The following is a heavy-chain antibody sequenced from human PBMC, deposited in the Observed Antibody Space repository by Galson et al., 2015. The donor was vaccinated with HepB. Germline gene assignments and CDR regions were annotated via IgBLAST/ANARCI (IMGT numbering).Heavy chain of an antibody. D-gene: IGHD2-2*01. CDR1: GYTFTSYG. CDR2: IGAYNGNT. CDR3: ARDSPIVVVPAASRIFDY. J-gene: IGHJ4*02. Sequence: SVKVSCKASGYTFTSYGISWVRQAPGQGLEWMGWIGAYNGNTNYAQKLQGRVTMTTDTSTSTAYMELRSLRSDDTAVYYCARDSPIVVVPAASRIFDYWGQGTLVTVSS. V-gene: IGHV1-18*04.